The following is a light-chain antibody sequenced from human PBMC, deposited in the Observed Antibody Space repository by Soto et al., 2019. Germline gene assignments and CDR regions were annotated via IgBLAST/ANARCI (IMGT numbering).Light chain of an antibody. J-gene: IGKJ4*01. V-gene: IGKV3-11*01. Sequence: EVVLTQSPATLSLSPGERATLSCRASESIGNYLARYQQKLGQAPKLLVYDASHRAIGIPGQFSGDGSRTDFALSISSLEPEDFAVYYCQLRSAGPPRLTFGAGTKVEIK. CDR1: ESIGNY. CDR2: DAS. CDR3: QLRSAGPPRLT.